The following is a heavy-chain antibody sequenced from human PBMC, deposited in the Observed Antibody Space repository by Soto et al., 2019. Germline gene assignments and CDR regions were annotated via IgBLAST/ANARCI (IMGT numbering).Heavy chain of an antibody. CDR2: ISHRETH. CDR3: ARHIAVAGTRGFDY. J-gene: IGHJ4*02. Sequence: QVQLQESGPGLVEPSETLSLTCAVSGGSISDTYWWSWVRQPPGKGLEWIGEISHRETHHNTPSLWSRVTLATATCKNHIPLTLMLGTAETSASYYCARHIAVAGTRGFDYWSQGSLVTVSS. V-gene: IGHV4-4*02. CDR1: GGSISDTYW. D-gene: IGHD6-19*01.